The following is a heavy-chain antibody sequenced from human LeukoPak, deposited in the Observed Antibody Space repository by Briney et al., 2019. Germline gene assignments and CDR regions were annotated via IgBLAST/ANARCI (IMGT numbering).Heavy chain of an antibody. CDR3: VSGSGRTFDY. Sequence: SGPTLVKPTQTLTLTCTFSGFSLSTSGVGVGWIRQPPGKALEWLALLFWNDDERYSPSLRSRLTITKDTSKNQVVLTMTNMDPVDTATYYCVSGSGRTFDYWGQGTLVTVSS. J-gene: IGHJ4*02. V-gene: IGHV2-5*01. CDR2: LFWNDDE. D-gene: IGHD3-10*01. CDR1: GFSLSTSGVG.